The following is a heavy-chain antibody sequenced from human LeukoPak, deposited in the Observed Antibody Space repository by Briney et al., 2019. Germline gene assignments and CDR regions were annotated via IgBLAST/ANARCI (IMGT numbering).Heavy chain of an antibody. J-gene: IGHJ3*01. D-gene: IGHD1-7*01. CDR3: AREGTKWDAFGL. Sequence: ASVKVSCKASGYTFTAYYMHWVRQAPGQGLEWMGSINPNSGDTNYAQSSQGRVTMTRDTSISTAYMDLSRLKSDDTALYYCAREGTKWDAFGLWGQGTMVTVSS. CDR1: GYTFTAYY. CDR2: INPNSGDT. V-gene: IGHV1-2*02.